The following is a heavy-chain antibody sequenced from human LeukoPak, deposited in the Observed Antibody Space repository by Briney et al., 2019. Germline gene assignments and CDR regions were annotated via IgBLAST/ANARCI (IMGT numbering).Heavy chain of an antibody. CDR2: ISAYNGNT. CDR1: GYTFTSYG. Sequence: GASVKVSCKASGYTFTSYGISWVRQAPGQGLEWMGWISAYNGNTNYAQKLQGRVTMTTDTSTSTAYMELRSLRSDDTAVYYCARTRSSSSLGYAFDIWGQGTMVTVSS. V-gene: IGHV1-18*01. J-gene: IGHJ3*02. D-gene: IGHD6-13*01. CDR3: ARTRSSSSLGYAFDI.